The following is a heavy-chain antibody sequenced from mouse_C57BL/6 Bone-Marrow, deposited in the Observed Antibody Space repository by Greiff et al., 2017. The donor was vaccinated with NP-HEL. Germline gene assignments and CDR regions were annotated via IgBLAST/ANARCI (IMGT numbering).Heavy chain of an antibody. D-gene: IGHD1-1*01. J-gene: IGHJ2*01. CDR1: GYTFTDYY. CDR2: INPYNGGT. CDR3: ARRITTVVHYFDY. Sequence: VQLQQSGPVLVKPGASVKMSCKASGYTFTDYYMNWVKQSHGKSLEWIGVINPYNGGTSYNQKFKGKATLTVDKSSSTAYMELNSLTSEESAVYYCARRITTVVHYFDYWGQGTTLTVSS. V-gene: IGHV1-19*01.